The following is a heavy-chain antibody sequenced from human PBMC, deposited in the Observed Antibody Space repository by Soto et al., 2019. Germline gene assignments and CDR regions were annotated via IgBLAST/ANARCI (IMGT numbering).Heavy chain of an antibody. D-gene: IGHD7-27*01. V-gene: IGHV2-5*02. CDR2: IYWDDDK. Sequence: QITLKESGPTLVKPTQTLTLTCTFSGFSLSTTGVGVGWIRQPPGKALVCLALIYWDDDKRYSPSLTNRLTITKDTSKNQVVLTMTNMHPVDTGTYFCAYRPSLDWGHFDSWGQGTLVTVSS. CDR3: AYRPSLDWGHFDS. CDR1: GFSLSTTGVG. J-gene: IGHJ4*02.